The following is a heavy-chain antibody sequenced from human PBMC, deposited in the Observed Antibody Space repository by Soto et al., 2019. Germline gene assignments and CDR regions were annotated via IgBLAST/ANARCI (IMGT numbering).Heavy chain of an antibody. CDR1: GFTFSNYW. CDR3: ARDTWGYFDQ. CDR2: MNQDGGEI. J-gene: IGHJ4*02. Sequence: GGSLRLSCSASGFTFSNYWLTWVRLAPGQGLEWVANMNQDGGEIYYVDSVKGRFTISRDNAKNSLYLQMNSLRAEDAAVYYCARDTWGYFDQWGPGTVVTVSS. D-gene: IGHD3-16*01. V-gene: IGHV3-7*01.